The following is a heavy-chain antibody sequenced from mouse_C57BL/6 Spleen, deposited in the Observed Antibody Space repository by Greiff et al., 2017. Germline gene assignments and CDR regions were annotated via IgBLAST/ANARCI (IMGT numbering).Heavy chain of an antibody. J-gene: IGHJ2*01. V-gene: IGHV14-4*01. CDR2: IDPENGDT. CDR1: GFNIKDDY. D-gene: IGHD1-1*01. CDR3: TTVTTVVLDF. Sequence: VQLKASGAELVRPGASVKLSCTASGFNIKDDYMHWVKQRPEQGLEWIGWIDPENGDTEYASKFQGKGTITADTSSNTVYLQLSSLTSENTAVYDCTTVTTVVLDFWGQGATLTVSS.